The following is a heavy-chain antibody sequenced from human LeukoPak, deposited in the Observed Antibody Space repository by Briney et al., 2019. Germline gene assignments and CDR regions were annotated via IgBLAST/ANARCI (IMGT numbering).Heavy chain of an antibody. CDR3: TTAPASVDY. J-gene: IGHJ4*02. CDR1: GFTFSSAW. V-gene: IGHV3-15*01. Sequence: GGSLRLSCAASGFTFSSAWMSWGRQAPGKGLEWVGRIKRKTDGGTTDYAAPVKGRFSIPREDSKNTLYLQMNSLKTEDTGVYYCTTAPASVDYWGQGTLVIVSS. CDR2: IKRKTDGGTT.